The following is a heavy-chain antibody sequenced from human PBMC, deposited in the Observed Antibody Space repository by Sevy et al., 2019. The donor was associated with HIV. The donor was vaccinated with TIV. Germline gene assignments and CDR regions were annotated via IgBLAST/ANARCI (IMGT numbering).Heavy chain of an antibody. V-gene: IGHV3-9*01. CDR1: GFTFDDYA. D-gene: IGHD6-13*01. CDR2: ISWNSGSI. Sequence: GGSLTLSCAASGFTFDDYAMHWVRQAPGKGLEWVSGISWNSGSIGYADSVKGRFTISRDNAKNSLYLQMNSLRAEDTALYYCAKNIAAAGTGDDAFDIWGQGTMVTVSS. J-gene: IGHJ3*02. CDR3: AKNIAAAGTGDDAFDI.